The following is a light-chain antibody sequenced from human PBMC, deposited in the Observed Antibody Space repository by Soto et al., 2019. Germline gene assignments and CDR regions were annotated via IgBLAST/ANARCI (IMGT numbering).Light chain of an antibody. CDR2: EVG. CDR3: QVWDSSSDHVV. V-gene: IGLV2-14*01. J-gene: IGLJ2*01. CDR1: SSDVGAYNY. Sequence: QSALTQPASVSGSPGQSITISCAGTSSDVGAYNYVSWYQQHPGKAPKLVIYEVGDRPSGIPERFSGSNSGNTATLTISRVEAGDEADYYCQVWDSSSDHVVFGGGTKLTVL.